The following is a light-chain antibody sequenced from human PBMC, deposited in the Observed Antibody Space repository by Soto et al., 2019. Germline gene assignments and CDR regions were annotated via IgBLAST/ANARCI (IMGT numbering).Light chain of an antibody. CDR2: AVS. CDR1: SGDVGGYNY. V-gene: IGLV2-14*01. Sequence: QSVLTQPASVSGSPGQSITISCTGTSGDVGGYNYVSWYQQHPGKAPKLMIYAVSYRPSGVSNRFSASKSGNTASLTISGLQAEDEADYYCSSYTSSSTYVFGPGTKVTVL. J-gene: IGLJ1*01. CDR3: SSYTSSSTYV.